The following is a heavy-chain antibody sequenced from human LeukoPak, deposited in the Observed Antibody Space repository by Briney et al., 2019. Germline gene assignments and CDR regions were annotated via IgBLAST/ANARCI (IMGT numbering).Heavy chain of an antibody. D-gene: IGHD4-11*01. CDR1: GFTFSSYA. J-gene: IGHJ4*02. V-gene: IGHV3-23*01. CDR2: ISGSGGSI. CDR3: AKDGTTTITFDY. Sequence: GGSLRLSCAASGFTFSSYAMSWARQAPGKGLEWVSVISGSGGSIYYRDSVKGRFTISRDNSKNTLYLQMNSLRAEDTAVYYCAKDGTTTITFDYWGQGTLVTVSS.